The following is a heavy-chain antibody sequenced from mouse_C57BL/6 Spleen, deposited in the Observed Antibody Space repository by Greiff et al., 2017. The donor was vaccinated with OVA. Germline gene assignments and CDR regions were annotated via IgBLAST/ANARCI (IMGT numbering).Heavy chain of an antibody. D-gene: IGHD2-12*01. V-gene: IGHV1-61*01. CDR3: ARGPLLDY. CDR2: IYPSDSET. J-gene: IGHJ2*01. CDR1: GYTFTSYW. Sequence: QVQLKQPGAELVRPGSSVKLSCKASGYTFTSYWMDWVKQRPGQGLEWIGNIYPSDSETHYNQKFKDKATLTVDKSSSTAYMQLSSLTSEDSAVYYCARGPLLDYWGQGTTLTVSS.